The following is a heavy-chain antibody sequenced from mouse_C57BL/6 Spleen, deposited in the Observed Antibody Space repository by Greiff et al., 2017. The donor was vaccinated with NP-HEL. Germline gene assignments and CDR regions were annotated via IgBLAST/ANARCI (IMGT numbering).Heavy chain of an antibody. CDR3: ARQLGVYAMDY. Sequence: QVQLQQSGAELVKPGASVKMSCKASGYTFTSYWITWVKQRPGQGLEWIGDIYPGSGSTNYNEKFKSKATLTVDTSSSTAYMQLSSLTSEDSAVYYCARQLGVYAMDYWGQGTSVTVSS. CDR1: GYTFTSYW. V-gene: IGHV1-55*01. D-gene: IGHD4-1*02. CDR2: IYPGSGST. J-gene: IGHJ4*01.